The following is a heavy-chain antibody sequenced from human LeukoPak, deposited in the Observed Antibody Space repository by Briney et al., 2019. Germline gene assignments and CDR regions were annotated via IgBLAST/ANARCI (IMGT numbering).Heavy chain of an antibody. Sequence: SETLSLTCAVYGGSFSGYYWSWIRQPPGKGLEWIGSIYYSGSTYYNPSLKSRVTISVDTSKNQFSLKLSSVTAADTAVYYCARLSSGGSYYRGFDYFDYWGQGTLVTVSS. CDR2: IYYSGST. J-gene: IGHJ4*02. CDR1: GGSFSGYY. V-gene: IGHV4-34*01. D-gene: IGHD1-26*01. CDR3: ARLSSGGSYYRGFDYFDY.